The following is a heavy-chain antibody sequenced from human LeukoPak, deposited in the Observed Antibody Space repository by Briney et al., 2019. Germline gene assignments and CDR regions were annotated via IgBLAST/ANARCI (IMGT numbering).Heavy chain of an antibody. Sequence: GGSLRLSCAASGFTVSSKYMSWVRQAPGKGLEWVSVIYSGGSTYYADSVKGRFTISRDNSKNTLYLQMNSLRADDTAVYYCARRAGEYSHPYDYWGQGTLVTVSS. J-gene: IGHJ4*02. CDR1: GFTVSSKY. CDR2: IYSGGST. D-gene: IGHD4-17*01. CDR3: ARRAGEYSHPYDY. V-gene: IGHV3-66*04.